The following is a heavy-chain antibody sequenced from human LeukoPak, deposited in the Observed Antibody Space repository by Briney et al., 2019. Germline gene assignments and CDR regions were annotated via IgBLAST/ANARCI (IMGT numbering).Heavy chain of an antibody. CDR2: INPSGGST. D-gene: IGHD6-13*01. CDR1: GYTFTSYY. Sequence: ASVKVSCKASGYTFTSYYMHWVRQAPGQGLEWMGIINPSGGSTSYAQKFQGRVTMTRDTSTSTVYMVLSSLRSEDTAVYYCAREGIAAAGKDYWGQGTLVTVSS. V-gene: IGHV1-46*03. CDR3: AREGIAAAGKDY. J-gene: IGHJ4*02.